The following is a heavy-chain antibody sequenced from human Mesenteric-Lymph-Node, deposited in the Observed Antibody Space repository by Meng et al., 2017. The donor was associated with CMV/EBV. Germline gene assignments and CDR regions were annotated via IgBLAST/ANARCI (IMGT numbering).Heavy chain of an antibody. CDR1: GFSLSTSGVG. J-gene: IGHJ6*02. Sequence: SGPTLVKPTQTLTLTCTFSGFSLSTSGVGVGWIRQPPGKALEWLALIYWNDDKRSSPSLKSRLTITKDTSKNQVVLTMTNMDPVDTATYYCAHITIFPYGMDVWGQGTTVTVSS. V-gene: IGHV2-5*01. CDR3: AHITIFPYGMDV. CDR2: IYWNDDK. D-gene: IGHD3-3*01.